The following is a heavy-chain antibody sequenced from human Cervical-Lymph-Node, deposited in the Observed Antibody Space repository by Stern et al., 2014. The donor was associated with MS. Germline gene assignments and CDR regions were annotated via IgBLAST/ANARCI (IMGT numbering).Heavy chain of an antibody. J-gene: IGHJ5*01. CDR3: ARGYSSSWYWFDS. D-gene: IGHD6-13*01. V-gene: IGHV4-59*01. Sequence: QLQLQESGPGLVKPSETLSLTCTVSGGSISSYYWSWIRQPPGKGLEWVGYIYYSGSTNYTPALKSRVTISVDTSKNQFSLKLSSVTAADTAVYFCARGYSSSWYWFDSWGQGTQVTVSS. CDR1: GGSISSYY. CDR2: IYYSGST.